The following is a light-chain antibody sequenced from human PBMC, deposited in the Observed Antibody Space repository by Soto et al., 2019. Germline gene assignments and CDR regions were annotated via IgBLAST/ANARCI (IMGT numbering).Light chain of an antibody. CDR1: TSNIGSNY. CDR2: TDN. V-gene: IGLV1-47*02. CDR3: AAWADNLRGYWV. J-gene: IGLJ2*01. Sequence: QSVLTQPPSASGTPGQRVTISCSGATSNIGSNYVYWYQHLPGTAPKLLIYTDNERPSGVPDRFSGSKSGTSASLAISGLRSEDEADYYCAAWADNLRGYWVFGRGTKLTVL.